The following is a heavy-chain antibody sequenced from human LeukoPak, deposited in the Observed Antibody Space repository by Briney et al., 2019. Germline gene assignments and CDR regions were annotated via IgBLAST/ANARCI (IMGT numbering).Heavy chain of an antibody. V-gene: IGHV4-34*01. J-gene: IGHJ5*02. CDR1: GGSFSGYY. D-gene: IGHD5-24*01. CDR3: ARAPGRWLGSWFDP. Sequence: SETLSLTCAVYGGSFSGYYWSWIRQPPGKGLEWIGEINHSGSTNYNPSLKSRVTISVDTSKNQFSLKLSSVTAADTAVYYCARAPGRWLGSWFDPWGQGTLVTVSS. CDR2: INHSGST.